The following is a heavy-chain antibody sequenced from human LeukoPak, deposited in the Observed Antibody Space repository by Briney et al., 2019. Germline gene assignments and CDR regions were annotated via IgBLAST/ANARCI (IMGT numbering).Heavy chain of an antibody. J-gene: IGHJ6*03. CDR3: ASRYSSSRVAAANYYYYMDV. CDR2: IYTSGST. V-gene: IGHV4-4*09. CDR1: GGSISSYY. D-gene: IGHD6-6*01. Sequence: SETQSLTCTVSGGSISSYYWSWIRQPPGKGLEWIGYIYTSGSTNYNPSLKSRVTISVDTSKNQFSLKLSSVTAADTAVYYCASRYSSSRVAAANYYYYMDVWGKGTTVTVSS.